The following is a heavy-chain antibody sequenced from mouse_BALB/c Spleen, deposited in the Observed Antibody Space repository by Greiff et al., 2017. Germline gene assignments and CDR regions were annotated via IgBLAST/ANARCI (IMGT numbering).Heavy chain of an antibody. CDR3: ARYYYGSSHWYFDV. J-gene: IGHJ1*01. CDR1: GFTFSSYT. Sequence: EVLGVESGGGLVQPGGSLKLSCAASGFTFSSYTMSWVRQTPEKRLEWVAYISNGGGSTYYPDTVKGRFTISRDNAKNTLYLQMSSLMSEDTAMYYCARYYYGSSHWYFDVWGAGTTVTVSS. V-gene: IGHV5-12-2*01. D-gene: IGHD1-1*01. CDR2: ISNGGGST.